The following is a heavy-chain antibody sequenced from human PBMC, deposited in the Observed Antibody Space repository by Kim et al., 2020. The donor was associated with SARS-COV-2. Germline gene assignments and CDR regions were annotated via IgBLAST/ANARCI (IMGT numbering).Heavy chain of an antibody. V-gene: IGHV3-11*04. CDR1: GFTFSDYY. Sequence: GGSLRLSCAAFGFTFSDYYMNWIRQAPGKGLEWVSYISTSGTITYYADSVKGRFTISRDNAKNLLYLQMNSLRAEDTAVYYCAREFCSGGNCYLYSDYWG. CDR2: ISTSGTIT. J-gene: IGHJ4*01. D-gene: IGHD2-15*01. CDR3: AREFCSGGNCYLYSDY.